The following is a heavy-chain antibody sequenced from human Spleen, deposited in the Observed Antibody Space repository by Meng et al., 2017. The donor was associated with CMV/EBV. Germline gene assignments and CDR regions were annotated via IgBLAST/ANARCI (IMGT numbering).Heavy chain of an antibody. CDR1: GYTCSDSF. V-gene: IGHV1-69-2*01. CDR3: ARSGRYNSFDS. D-gene: IGHD1-26*01. CDR2: IDPKDGET. Sequence: ISCKVSGYTCSDSFIQWVQQAPGRGLEWMGLIDPKDGETMYAEKFQGRVTIRADTSIDTVYMELSSLRSEDAAVYFCARSGRYNSFDSWGQGTLVTVSS. J-gene: IGHJ5*01.